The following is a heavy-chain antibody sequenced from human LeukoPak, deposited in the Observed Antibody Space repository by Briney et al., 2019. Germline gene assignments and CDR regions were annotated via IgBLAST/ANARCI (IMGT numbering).Heavy chain of an antibody. CDR3: ARDGTQRGYSYAFDI. V-gene: IGHV4-30-4*08. Sequence: SQTLSLTFTVSGGSISSGDYYWSWIRQPPGKGLEWIGYIYYSGSTYYNPSLKSRVTISVDTSKNQFSLKLSSVTAADTAVYYCARDGTQRGYSYAFDIWGQGTMVTVYS. D-gene: IGHD5-18*01. J-gene: IGHJ3*02. CDR2: IYYSGST. CDR1: GGSISSGDYY.